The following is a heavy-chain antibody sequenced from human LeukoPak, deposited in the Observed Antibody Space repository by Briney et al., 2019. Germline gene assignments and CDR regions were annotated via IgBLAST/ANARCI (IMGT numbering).Heavy chain of an antibody. CDR3: ARRGGITMVRGVINTFYWYFDL. CDR2: IYYSGST. J-gene: IGHJ2*01. CDR1: GGSISTYY. Sequence: SETLSLTCTVSGGSISTYYWSWIRQPPGKGLEWIGYIYYSGSTNYNPSLKSRVTISVDTSKNQFSLKLSSVTAADTVVYYCARRGGITMVRGVINTFYWYFDLWGRGTLVTVSS. V-gene: IGHV4-59*08. D-gene: IGHD3-10*01.